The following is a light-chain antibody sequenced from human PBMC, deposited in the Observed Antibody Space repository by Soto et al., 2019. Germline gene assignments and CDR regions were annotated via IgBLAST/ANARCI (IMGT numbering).Light chain of an antibody. V-gene: IGKV3-20*01. CDR2: AAS. CDR1: QSINSNS. Sequence: EIVLTQSPGTLSLSPGERATLSCRVSQSINSNSLAWYQQKPGQAPRLLIYAASSRATGIPDRFSGSGSGTDFTLTIRGLEPEDFAVYYCQRDSFGQGTKLEIK. J-gene: IGKJ2*03. CDR3: QRDS.